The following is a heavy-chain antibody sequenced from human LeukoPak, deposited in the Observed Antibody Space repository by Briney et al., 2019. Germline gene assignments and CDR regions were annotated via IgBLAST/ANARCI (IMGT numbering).Heavy chain of an antibody. CDR2: VKSDGSST. D-gene: IGHD2-21*02. CDR3: ARDGFLGPVTAYLDY. Sequence: GGSLRLSCAASGFTFSSYEMNWVRQAPGKGLEWVSRVKSDGSSTSYADSVEGRFTISRDNARNTLYLQMNSLRAEDTAVYYCARDGFLGPVTAYLDYWGQGTPVNVSS. J-gene: IGHJ4*02. V-gene: IGHV3-74*01. CDR1: GFTFSSYE.